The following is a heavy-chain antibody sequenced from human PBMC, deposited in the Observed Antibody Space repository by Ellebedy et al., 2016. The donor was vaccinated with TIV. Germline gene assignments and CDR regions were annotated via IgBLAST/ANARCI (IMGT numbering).Heavy chain of an antibody. CDR1: GGSISSSSYY. CDR2: IYYSGST. D-gene: IGHD3-22*01. V-gene: IGHV4-39*01. J-gene: IGHJ4*02. Sequence: MPSETLSLTCTVSGGSISSSSYYWGCSRKPPGKGLGWIGSIYYSGSTYYHPSLKSRVTLSVDTSKNQFSLKLSSVTAADTAVYYCASQYYYDCSGFDYWGQGTLVTVSS. CDR3: ASQYYYDCSGFDY.